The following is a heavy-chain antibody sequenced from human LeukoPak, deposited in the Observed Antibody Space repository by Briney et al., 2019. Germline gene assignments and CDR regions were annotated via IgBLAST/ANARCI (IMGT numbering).Heavy chain of an antibody. D-gene: IGHD1-26*01. J-gene: IGHJ4*02. CDR1: GYTFSTYG. V-gene: IGHV1-18*01. CDR2: INTDTGST. CDR3: ARKIVGVHSYNY. Sequence: ASVKVSRKASGYTFSTYGISWVRQAPGQGPEWMGWINTDTGSTYYAQKFQGRVTLTRDTSTSTAYMELRSLTSDDTAIYYCARKIVGVHSYNYWGQGTLVTVSS.